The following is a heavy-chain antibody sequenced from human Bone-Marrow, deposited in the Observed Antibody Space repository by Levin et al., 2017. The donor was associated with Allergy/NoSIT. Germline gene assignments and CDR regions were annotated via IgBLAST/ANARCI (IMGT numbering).Heavy chain of an antibody. J-gene: IGHJ4*02. CDR3: TSDRPIDYYDSSGHHSSTTNY. Sequence: GESLKISCTASGFTFGDYVISWVRQAPGKGLEWVSFIRSKAYGGTTEYAASVKGRFTMSRDDSKSIVYLQMNSLKTEDTAVYHCTSDRPIDYYDSSGHHSSTTNYWGQGTLVTVSS. V-gene: IGHV3-49*04. CDR1: GFTFGDYV. CDR2: IRSKAYGGTT. D-gene: IGHD3-22*01.